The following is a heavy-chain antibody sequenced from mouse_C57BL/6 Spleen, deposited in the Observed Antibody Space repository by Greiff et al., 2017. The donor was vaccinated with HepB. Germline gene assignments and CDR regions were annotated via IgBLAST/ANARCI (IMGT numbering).Heavy chain of an antibody. CDR1: GSTFTDYY. V-gene: IGHV1-26*01. J-gene: IGHJ2*01. CDR2: INPNNGGT. CDR3: ARSGFDY. Sequence: EVQLQQSGPELVKPGASVKISCKASGSTFTDYYMNWVKQSHGKSLEWIGDINPNNGGTSYNQKFKDKATLTVDKSSSTAYMELRSLTSEDSAVYYCARSGFDYWGQGTTLTVSS.